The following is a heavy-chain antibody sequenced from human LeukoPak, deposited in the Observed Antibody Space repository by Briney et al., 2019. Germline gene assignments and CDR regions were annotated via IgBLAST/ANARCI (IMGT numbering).Heavy chain of an antibody. Sequence: KAGGSLRLSCAASGFTFSSYSMNWVRQAPGKGLEWVSSISSSSSYIYYADSVKGRFTISRDNAKNSLYLQMNSLRAEDTAVYYCASDYYYGSGSYYKPPSPDDYWGQGTLVTVSS. V-gene: IGHV3-21*01. J-gene: IGHJ4*02. D-gene: IGHD3-10*01. CDR1: GFTFSSYS. CDR2: ISSSSSYI. CDR3: ASDYYYGSGSYYKPPSPDDY.